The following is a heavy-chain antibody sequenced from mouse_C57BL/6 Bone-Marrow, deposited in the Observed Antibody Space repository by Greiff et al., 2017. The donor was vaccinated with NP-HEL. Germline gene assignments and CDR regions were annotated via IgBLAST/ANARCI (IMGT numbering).Heavy chain of an antibody. CDR1: GFNFKNTY. D-gene: IGHD1-1*01. V-gene: IGHV14-3*01. CDR2: IDPANGNT. Sequence: VQLQQSVAELVRPGASVKLSCTASGFNFKNTYMHWVKQRPEQGLEWIGRIDPANGNTKYAPKFQGKATITADTSSNTAYLQLSSLTSEDTAIYYCARFVVATYWYFDVWGTGTTVTVSS. CDR3: ARFVVATYWYFDV. J-gene: IGHJ1*03.